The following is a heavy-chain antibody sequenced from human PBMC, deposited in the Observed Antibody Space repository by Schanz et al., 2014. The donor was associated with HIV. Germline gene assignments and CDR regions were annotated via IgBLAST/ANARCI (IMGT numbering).Heavy chain of an antibody. J-gene: IGHJ3*01. V-gene: IGHV3-30*09. CDR3: AREGESSGRAGLFDL. CDR2: MSHDGFSK. CDR1: GLTFSSSI. Sequence: QVQLVESGGGVVQPGRSLRLSCTASGLTFSSSIMHWVRQAPGKGLEWVAGMSHDGFSKYFADSVKGRFAIPREDSKNTVHLQMDSLRPEDTAVYYCAREGESSGRAGLFDLWGQGAMVTVSS. D-gene: IGHD6-19*01.